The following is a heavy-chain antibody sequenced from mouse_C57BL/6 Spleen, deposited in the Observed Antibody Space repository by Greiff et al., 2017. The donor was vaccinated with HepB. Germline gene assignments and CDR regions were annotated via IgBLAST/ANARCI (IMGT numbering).Heavy chain of an antibody. V-gene: IGHV1-64*01. D-gene: IGHD2-5*01. Sequence: VQLQQSGAELVKPGASVKLSCKASGYTFTSYWMHWVKQRPGQGLEWIGMIHPNSGSTNYNEKFKSKATLTVDKSSSTAYMQLSSLTSEDSAVYYCARGGYYSNYFYAMDYWGQGTSVTVSS. CDR2: IHPNSGST. J-gene: IGHJ4*01. CDR3: ARGGYYSNYFYAMDY. CDR1: GYTFTSYW.